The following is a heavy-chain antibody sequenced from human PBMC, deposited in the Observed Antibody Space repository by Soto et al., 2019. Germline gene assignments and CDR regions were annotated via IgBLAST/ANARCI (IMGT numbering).Heavy chain of an antibody. V-gene: IGHV1-69*13. D-gene: IGHD2-2*01. J-gene: IGHJ5*02. CDR2: IIPIFGTA. Sequence: VKVSCKASGGTFSSYAISWVRQAPGQGLEWMGGIIPIFGTANYAQKFQGRVTITADESTSTAYMELSSLRSEDTAVYYCARGRVVVVPAALSTSWFDPWGQGTLVTVSS. CDR3: ARGRVVVVPAALSTSWFDP. CDR1: GGTFSSYA.